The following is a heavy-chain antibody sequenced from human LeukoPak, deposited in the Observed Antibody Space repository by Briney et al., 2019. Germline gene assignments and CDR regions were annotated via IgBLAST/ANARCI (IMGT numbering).Heavy chain of an antibody. D-gene: IGHD3-3*01. J-gene: IGHJ3*02. V-gene: IGHV1-69*02. CDR1: GGTVSSYT. CDR2: IIPILAIA. Sequence: SVKVSCKASGGTVSSYTISWVRQAPGEGLEWMGRIIPILAIANYAQNFQGRVTITADKSTSTAYMELSSLRSEDTAVYYCARGSITIFGVVIHAFDIWGQGTMVTVSS. CDR3: ARGSITIFGVVIHAFDI.